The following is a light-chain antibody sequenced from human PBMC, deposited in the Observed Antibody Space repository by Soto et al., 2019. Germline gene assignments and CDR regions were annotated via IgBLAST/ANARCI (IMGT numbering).Light chain of an antibody. J-gene: IGKJ1*01. Sequence: EIVLTQSPGTLSLSPGERATLSCRASQSVSSSHLAWYQQKTGQAPRLLIYSASSRANGIPDRFSGSGAGTDFTLTISRLEPEDFAVYYCQRYGGFGQGTKVDIK. CDR2: SAS. CDR1: QSVSSSH. V-gene: IGKV3-20*01. CDR3: QRYGG.